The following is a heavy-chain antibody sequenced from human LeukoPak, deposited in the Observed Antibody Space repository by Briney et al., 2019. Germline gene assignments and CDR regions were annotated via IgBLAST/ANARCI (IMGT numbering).Heavy chain of an antibody. V-gene: IGHV3-7*01. CDR1: GFTFSNYW. D-gene: IGHD3-16*01. CDR3: ARQGDDY. J-gene: IGHJ4*01. Sequence: WGSLRLSCAASGFTFSNYWMSRVRQAPGKGLEWVANIKQDGSEKYYVDSVKGRFTISRDSAKNSLYLQMNSLRAEDTAVYYCARQGDDYWGHGTLVTVSS. CDR2: IKQDGSEK.